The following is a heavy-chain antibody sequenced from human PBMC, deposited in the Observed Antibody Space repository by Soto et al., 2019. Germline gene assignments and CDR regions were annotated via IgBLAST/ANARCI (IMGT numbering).Heavy chain of an antibody. J-gene: IGHJ4*02. CDR1: GFTFSSYG. Sequence: QVQLVESGGGVVQPGRSLRLSCAASGFTFSSYGMHWVRQAPGKGLEWVAVIWYDGSKKYYADSVMGRFTISRDNSKNTLDLQMNSLRAEDTAVYDCARDCDGYSSGWYQRGGFDYWGQGTLVTVSS. CDR2: IWYDGSKK. D-gene: IGHD6-19*01. V-gene: IGHV3-33*01. CDR3: ARDCDGYSSGWYQRGGFDY.